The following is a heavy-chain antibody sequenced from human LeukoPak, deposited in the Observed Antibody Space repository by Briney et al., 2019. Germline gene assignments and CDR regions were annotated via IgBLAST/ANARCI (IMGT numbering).Heavy chain of an antibody. D-gene: IGHD4-17*01. CDR1: GFTFSSYS. V-gene: IGHV3-21*01. Sequence: GGSLRLSCAASGFTFSSYSMNWVRQAPGKGLEWVSSIRSSSSYIYYADSVKGRFTISRDNAKNSLYLQMNSLRAEDTAVYYCARVRVHDYGVPDAFDIWGQGTMVTVSS. CDR2: IRSSSSYI. CDR3: ARVRVHDYGVPDAFDI. J-gene: IGHJ3*02.